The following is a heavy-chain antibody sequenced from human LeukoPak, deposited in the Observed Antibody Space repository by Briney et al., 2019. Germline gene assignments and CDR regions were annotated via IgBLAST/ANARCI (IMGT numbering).Heavy chain of an antibody. CDR3: ARHFRKRHIVATKDPYFDY. D-gene: IGHD5-12*01. V-gene: IGHV1-18*01. J-gene: IGHJ4*02. CDR2: ISAYNGNT. CDR1: GYTFTSYG. Sequence: ASVTVSCKASGYTFTSYGISWVRQAPGQGLEWMGWISAYNGNTNYAQKLQGRVTMTTDTSTSTAYMELRSLRSDDTAVYYCARHFRKRHIVATKDPYFDYWGQGTLVTVSS.